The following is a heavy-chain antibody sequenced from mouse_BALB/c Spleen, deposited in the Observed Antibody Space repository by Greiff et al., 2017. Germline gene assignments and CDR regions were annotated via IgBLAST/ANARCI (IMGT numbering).Heavy chain of an antibody. D-gene: IGHD1-1*01. CDR2: IDPANGNT. J-gene: IGHJ4*01. CDR1: GFNIKDTY. CDR3: AIYYYGSSYAMDY. Sequence: EVKLQESGAELVKPGASVKLSCTASGFNIKDTYMHWVKQRPEQGLECIGRIDPANGNTKYDPKFQGKATITADTSSNTAYLQLSSLTSEDTAVYYCAIYYYGSSYAMDYWGQGTSVTVSS. V-gene: IGHV14-3*02.